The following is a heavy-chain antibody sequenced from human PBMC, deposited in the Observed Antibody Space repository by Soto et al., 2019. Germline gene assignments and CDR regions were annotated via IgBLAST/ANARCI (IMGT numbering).Heavy chain of an antibody. V-gene: IGHV4-34*01. CDR3: ARGYYDFWSGYSTTYYYYAMVV. CDR1: GGSFSGYY. J-gene: IGHJ6*02. D-gene: IGHD3-3*01. Sequence: SETLSLTCAVYGGSFSGYYWSWIRQPPGKGLEWIGEINHSGSTNYNPSLKSRVTISVDTSKNQFSLKLSSVTAADTAVYYCARGYYDFWSGYSTTYYYYAMVVWGQGTTVTVSS. CDR2: INHSGST.